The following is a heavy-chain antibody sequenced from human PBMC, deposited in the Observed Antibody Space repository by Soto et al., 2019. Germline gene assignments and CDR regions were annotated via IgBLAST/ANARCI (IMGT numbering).Heavy chain of an antibody. CDR1: GGSFSGYY. Sequence: WETLSLTCAVYGGSFSGYYWSWIRQPPGKGLEWIGEINHSGSTNYNPSHKSRVNISEDTSKNQFSLKLSSVTAADTAVYYCASAVDFWSGYYPDYWGQGTLVTVSS. J-gene: IGHJ4*02. V-gene: IGHV4-34*01. D-gene: IGHD3-3*01. CDR2: INHSGST. CDR3: ASAVDFWSGYYPDY.